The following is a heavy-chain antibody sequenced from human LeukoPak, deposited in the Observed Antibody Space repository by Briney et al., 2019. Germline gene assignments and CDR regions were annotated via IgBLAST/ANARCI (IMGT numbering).Heavy chain of an antibody. J-gene: IGHJ3*02. D-gene: IGHD6-19*01. CDR1: GGSFSGYY. Sequence: SETLSLTCAVYGGSFSGYYWSWIRQPPGKGLEWIGEINHSGSTNYNPSLESRVTISVATSKNQFSLKLSSVTAADTAVYYCARGRDSSGLDAFDIWGQGTMVTVSS. V-gene: IGHV4-34*01. CDR3: ARGRDSSGLDAFDI. CDR2: INHSGST.